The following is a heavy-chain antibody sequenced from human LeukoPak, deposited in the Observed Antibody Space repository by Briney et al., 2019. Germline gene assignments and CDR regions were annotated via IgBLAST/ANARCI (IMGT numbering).Heavy chain of an antibody. Sequence: ATVKVSCKASGYTFTGYCMHWVRQAPGQGLEWMGWINPNSGGTNYAQKFQGRVTMTRDTSISTAYMELSRLRSDDTAVYYCARVIRRWLQFTQFDYWGQGTLVTVSS. J-gene: IGHJ4*02. CDR1: GYTFTGYC. CDR2: INPNSGGT. CDR3: ARVIRRWLQFTQFDY. V-gene: IGHV1-2*02. D-gene: IGHD5-24*01.